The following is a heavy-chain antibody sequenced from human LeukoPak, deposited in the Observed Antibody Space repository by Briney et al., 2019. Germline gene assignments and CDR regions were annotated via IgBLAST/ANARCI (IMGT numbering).Heavy chain of an antibody. CDR2: ISNSGNTI. CDR3: AKGWDVDTAIDY. D-gene: IGHD5-18*01. Sequence: GGSLRLSCAASGFTFSDYYMSWIRQAPGKGLEWVSYISNSGNTIYYADSVKGRFTISRDNAKNSLYLQMNSLRAEDTAVYYCAKGWDVDTAIDYWGQGTLVTVSS. V-gene: IGHV3-11*04. CDR1: GFTFSDYY. J-gene: IGHJ4*02.